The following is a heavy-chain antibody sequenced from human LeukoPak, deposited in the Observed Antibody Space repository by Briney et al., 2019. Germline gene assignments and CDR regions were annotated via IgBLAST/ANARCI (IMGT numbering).Heavy chain of an antibody. D-gene: IGHD1-14*01. J-gene: IGHJ4*02. CDR2: ISSNGRST. V-gene: IGHV3-64D*06. CDR1: VFTFSSYA. CDR3: VKRPDEDGN. Sequence: GGSLRLSCSASVFTFSSYAIHWVRQAGGKGLEYVSAISSNGRSTYYEDSVKGRFTISRDNSKNTMYLQLSSLKPEDMAVYYCVKRPDEDGNWGQGTLVTVSS.